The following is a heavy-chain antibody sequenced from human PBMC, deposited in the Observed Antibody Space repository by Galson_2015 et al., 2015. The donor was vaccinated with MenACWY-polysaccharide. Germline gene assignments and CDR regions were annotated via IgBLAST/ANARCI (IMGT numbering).Heavy chain of an antibody. D-gene: IGHD1-1*01. V-gene: IGHV3-23*01. CDR1: GFTFSSYS. Sequence: SLRLSCAASGFTFSSYSMSWVRQAPGKGLERVSVLSPNGDTTYFADSVKGRFAMSRDNSKNTLYMQMSNLRAEDTAVYYCAKNRGDNWQNYFDSWGQGTLVSVSS. CDR3: AKNRGDNWQNYFDS. CDR2: LSPNGDTT. J-gene: IGHJ4*02.